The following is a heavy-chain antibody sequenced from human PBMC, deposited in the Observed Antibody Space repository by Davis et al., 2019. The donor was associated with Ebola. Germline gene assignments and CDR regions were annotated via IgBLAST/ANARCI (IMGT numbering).Heavy chain of an antibody. CDR1: GFTFSSYE. CDR2: I. J-gene: IGHJ6*02. D-gene: IGHD5-12*01. CDR3: ARREWLREYYYYGMDV. V-gene: IGHV3-48*03. Sequence: GGSLRLSCAASGFTFSSYEMNWVRQAPGKGLEWVSYIVKGRFTISRDNAKNSLYLQMNSLRAEDTAVYYCARREWLREYYYYGMDVWGQGTTVTVSS.